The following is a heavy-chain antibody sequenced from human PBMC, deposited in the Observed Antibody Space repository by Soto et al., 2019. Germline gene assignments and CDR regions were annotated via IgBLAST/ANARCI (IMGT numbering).Heavy chain of an antibody. V-gene: IGHV3-15*07. CDR2: IKSKADGGTV. CDR3: TRRPKAGDAGVAALAY. CDR1: GLRFSDAW. D-gene: IGHD3-10*01. Sequence: EVRLVESGGGSVKPEGSLRLSCAASGLRFSDAWMNWVRQTPGKGLEWVGRIKSKADGGTVDYAAPVNGRFTISRDESENMLYLQMNNLKADDTGIYYCTRRPKAGDAGVAALAYWGQGALVTVSS. J-gene: IGHJ4*02.